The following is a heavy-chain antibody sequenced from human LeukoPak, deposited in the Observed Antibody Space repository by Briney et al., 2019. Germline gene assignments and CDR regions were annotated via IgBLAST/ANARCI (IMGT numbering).Heavy chain of an antibody. V-gene: IGHV3-7*03. J-gene: IGHJ4*02. CDR1: GFTFSGYW. D-gene: IGHD1-26*01. Sequence: GGSLRLSCAASGFTFSGYWMSWVRQAPGEGLEWVANVNQDGSEKYYVDSVKGRFTISRDNAKNSLYLQMNSLRAEDTAVYYCARGFVVGSHWGQGTLVTVSS. CDR3: ARGFVVGSH. CDR2: VNQDGSEK.